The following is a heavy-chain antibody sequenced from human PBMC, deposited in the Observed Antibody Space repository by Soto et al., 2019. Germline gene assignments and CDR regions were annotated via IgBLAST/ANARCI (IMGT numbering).Heavy chain of an antibody. J-gene: IGHJ4*02. CDR3: ARGRSVIDHDDFEY. CDR2: MSFDGNSK. Sequence: QVQLVESGGGVVQPGRSLRLSCAASGFTFSSYSMHWGRQAPGKGLEWVAAMSFDGNSKYFADSVKGRFTISRDNSKNTLSLQMNSLGADDSAVYYCARGRSVIDHDDFEYWGQGTLVTVSS. D-gene: IGHD2-21*01. CDR1: GFTFSSYS. V-gene: IGHV3-30-3*01.